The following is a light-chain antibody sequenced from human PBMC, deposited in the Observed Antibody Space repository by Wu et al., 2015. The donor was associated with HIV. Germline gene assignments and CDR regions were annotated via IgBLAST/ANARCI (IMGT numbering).Light chain of an antibody. V-gene: IGKV1-5*03. CDR2: KAS. J-gene: IGKJ2*03. CDR3: QQYSSYQNS. Sequence: DIQMTQSPSSLSASVGDRVTITCRTSQSLSSFLNWYQQKPGQPPKLLIYKASTLESGVPSRFSGRGSGTEFTLSISSLQPDDFFATYYCQQYSSYQNSFGQGTKLEI. CDR1: QSLSSF.